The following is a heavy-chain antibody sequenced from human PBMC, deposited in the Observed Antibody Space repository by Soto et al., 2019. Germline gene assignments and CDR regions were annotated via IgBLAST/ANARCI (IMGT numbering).Heavy chain of an antibody. CDR2: IKQDGSEK. Sequence: EVQLVESGGGLVQPGGSLRLSCAAPGFTFSSYWMSWVRQAPGKGLEWVANIKQDGSEKYYVDSVKGRFTISRDNAKNSLYLQMNSLRAEDTAVYYCARDPPLGYWGQGTLVTVSS. CDR1: GFTFSSYW. CDR3: ARDPPLGY. J-gene: IGHJ4*02. D-gene: IGHD3-16*01. V-gene: IGHV3-7*01.